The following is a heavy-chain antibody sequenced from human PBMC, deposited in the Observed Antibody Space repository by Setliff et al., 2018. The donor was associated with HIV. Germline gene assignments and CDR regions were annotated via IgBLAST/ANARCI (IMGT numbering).Heavy chain of an antibody. J-gene: IGHJ6*03. CDR1: GGSMSVYY. D-gene: IGHD3-10*01. Sequence: SETLSLTCTVSGGSMSVYYWNWIRQPAGKGLEWNGRIFTSGTTNYNPSLKSRISMSLEMSKNQVSLNLRSVTAADTAVYYCAREGLRSSYYYFMDVWGKGTTVTVSS. CDR2: IFTSGTT. CDR3: AREGLRSSYYYFMDV. V-gene: IGHV4-4*07.